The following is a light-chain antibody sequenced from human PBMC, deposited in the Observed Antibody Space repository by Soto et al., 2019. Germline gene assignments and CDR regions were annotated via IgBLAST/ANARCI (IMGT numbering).Light chain of an antibody. CDR3: QQRSNWPRIT. J-gene: IGKJ5*01. CDR2: DAS. Sequence: EIVLTQSPGTVSLSPGERATLSCRASQSVSTNYLAWYQQKPGQAPRLLIYDASNRATGIPARFSGSGSGTDFTLTISSLEPEDFAVYYCQQRSNWPRITCGQGTRLEIK. V-gene: IGKV3-11*01. CDR1: QSVSTNY.